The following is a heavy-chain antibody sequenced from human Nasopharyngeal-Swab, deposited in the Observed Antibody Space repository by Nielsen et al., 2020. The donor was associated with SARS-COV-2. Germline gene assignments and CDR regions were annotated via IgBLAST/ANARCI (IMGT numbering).Heavy chain of an antibody. Sequence: GESLKISCAASGFTFSSYSMNWVRQAPGKGLEWVSYISSSSSTIYYADSVKGRFTISRDNAKNSLYLQMNSLRDEDTAVYFCARGRPLGGYYFGYFDYWGQGTLVTVSS. CDR1: GFTFSSYS. CDR3: ARGRPLGGYYFGYFDY. V-gene: IGHV3-48*02. J-gene: IGHJ4*02. D-gene: IGHD3-3*01. CDR2: ISSSSSTI.